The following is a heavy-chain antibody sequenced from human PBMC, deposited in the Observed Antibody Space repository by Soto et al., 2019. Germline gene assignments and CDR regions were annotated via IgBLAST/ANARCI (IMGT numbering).Heavy chain of an antibody. CDR2: INSDGSVS. V-gene: IGHV3-74*02. Sequence: EVQLVESGGGLVQPGGSLRLSCAASGFTFSNYWMYWVRQAPGKGLEWVSRINSDGSVSSYADSVKGRLTISRDNVKNTMYLQMDRLIAEDTALYYCARGDCVGGTCYSLAGSFYYYMDVWGKGTTVTVFS. CDR3: ARGDCVGGTCYSLAGSFYYYMDV. J-gene: IGHJ6*03. D-gene: IGHD2-15*01. CDR1: GFTFSNYW.